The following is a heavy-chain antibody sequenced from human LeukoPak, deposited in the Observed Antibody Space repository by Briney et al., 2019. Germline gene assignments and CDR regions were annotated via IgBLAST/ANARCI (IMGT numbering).Heavy chain of an antibody. D-gene: IGHD3-3*01. V-gene: IGHV1-69*05. CDR2: IIPIFGTA. Sequence: GSSVKVSCKASGGTFSSYAISWVRQAPGQGLEWMGGIIPIFGTANYARKFQGRVTITTDESTSTAYMELSSLRSEDTAVYYCASRHPPEDFGVVIIDYYYMDVWGKGTTVTVSS. CDR1: GGTFSSYA. CDR3: ASRHPPEDFGVVIIDYYYMDV. J-gene: IGHJ6*03.